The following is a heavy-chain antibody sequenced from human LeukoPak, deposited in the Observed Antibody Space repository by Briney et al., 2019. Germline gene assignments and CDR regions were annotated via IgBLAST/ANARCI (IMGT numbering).Heavy chain of an antibody. V-gene: IGHV5-51*01. J-gene: IGHJ3*02. CDR1: GYSFSNYW. D-gene: IGHD2-15*01. Sequence: GESLKISCKGSGYSFSNYWIGWVRQTPGKGLEWMGIIHPGDSDTRYSPSFQSQVTISVDKSISTAYLQWSSLKASDTAMYYCARRGLLGYCSGASCYDAFDIWGQGIMVTVSS. CDR2: IHPGDSDT. CDR3: ARRGLLGYCSGASCYDAFDI.